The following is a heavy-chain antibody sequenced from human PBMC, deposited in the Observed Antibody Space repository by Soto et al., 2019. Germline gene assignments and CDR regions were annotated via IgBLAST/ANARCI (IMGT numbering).Heavy chain of an antibody. V-gene: IGHV1-3*01. CDR1: GYTFTSYA. D-gene: IGHD2-15*01. CDR3: AYCSGGSCYSFDY. Sequence: QVQLVQSGAEVKKPGASVKVSCKASGYTFTSYAMHWVRQAPGQRLEWMGWINAGNGNTKYSQKFQGRVTITRDTSASTAYMELTSLRSEDTAVYYCAYCSGGSCYSFDYWGQGTLVTVSS. J-gene: IGHJ4*02. CDR2: INAGNGNT.